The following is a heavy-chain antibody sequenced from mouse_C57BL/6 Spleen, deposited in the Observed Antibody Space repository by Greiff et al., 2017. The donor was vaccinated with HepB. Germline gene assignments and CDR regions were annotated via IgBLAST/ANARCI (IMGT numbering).Heavy chain of an antibody. Sequence: QVTLKESGPGLLQPSQTLSLTCSFSGFSLSTSNMGIGWIRQPSGKGLEWLAHIWWNDDKYYNPSLKSRLTISKDTSNNQVFLKITSVDTADPATYYCAQMGYGYDAAWFAYWGQGTLVTVSA. CDR1: GFSLSTSNMG. CDR2: IWWNDDK. J-gene: IGHJ3*01. CDR3: AQMGYGYDAAWFAY. D-gene: IGHD2-2*01. V-gene: IGHV8-5*01.